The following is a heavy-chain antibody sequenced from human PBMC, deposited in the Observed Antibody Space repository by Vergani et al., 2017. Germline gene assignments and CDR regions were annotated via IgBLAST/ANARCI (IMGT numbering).Heavy chain of an antibody. V-gene: IGHV3-23*04. CDR3: ARQSRDVFCTNGVCPLGY. CDR1: GFTFSHYS. Sequence: EVQLVESGGGLVQPGGSLRLSCVASGFTFSHYSMNWVRQAPGKGLEWVSIISDNGGTTYYADSVKGRFTISRDNSKDTLYLQMNNLRAEDTAVYYCARQSRDVFCTNGVCPLGYWGQGALVTVSS. CDR2: ISDNGGTT. D-gene: IGHD2-8*01. J-gene: IGHJ4*02.